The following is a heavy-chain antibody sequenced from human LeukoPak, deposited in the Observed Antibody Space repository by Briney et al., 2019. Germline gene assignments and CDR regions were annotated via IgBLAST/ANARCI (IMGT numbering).Heavy chain of an antibody. D-gene: IGHD6-13*01. CDR3: ARLVHGGRVISSWYVNY. J-gene: IGHJ4*02. Sequence: SETLSLTCAVYGGSFSGYYWSWIRQPPGRGLEWIGEINHSGSTNYNPSLKSRVTISVDTTKNQFSLKLSSVTAADTAVYYCARLVHGGRVISSWYVNYWGQGTLVTVSS. V-gene: IGHV4-34*01. CDR2: INHSGST. CDR1: GGSFSGYY.